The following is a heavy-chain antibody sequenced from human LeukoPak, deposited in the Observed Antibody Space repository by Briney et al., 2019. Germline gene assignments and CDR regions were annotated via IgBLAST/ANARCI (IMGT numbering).Heavy chain of an antibody. V-gene: IGHV4-34*01. CDR3: ARGRYSSSWYVLYYFDY. CDR1: DESFSGYY. D-gene: IGHD6-13*01. CDR2: IDHSGST. Sequence: PSETLSLTCAVYDESFSGYYCSWIRQPPRKGLEWIGEIDHSGSTNYNPSLQSRVTISVDTSKNQFSLKVSSVSAADTAVYYCARGRYSSSWYVLYYFDYWGQGTLVTVSS. J-gene: IGHJ4*02.